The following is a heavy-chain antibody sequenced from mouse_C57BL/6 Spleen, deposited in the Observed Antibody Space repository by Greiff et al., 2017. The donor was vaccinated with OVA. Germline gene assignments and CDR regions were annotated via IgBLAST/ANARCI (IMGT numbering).Heavy chain of an antibody. D-gene: IGHD1-1*01. CDR3: ASGYGSSSWYFDV. J-gene: IGHJ1*03. CDR1: GYSFTGYY. Sequence: EVQLVESGPELVKPGASVKISCKASGYSFTGYYMNWVKQSPEKSLEWIGEINPSTGGTTYNQKFKAKATLTVDKSSSTAYMQLKSLTSEDSAVYDCASGYGSSSWYFDVWGTGTTVTVSS. CDR2: INPSTGGT. V-gene: IGHV1-42*01.